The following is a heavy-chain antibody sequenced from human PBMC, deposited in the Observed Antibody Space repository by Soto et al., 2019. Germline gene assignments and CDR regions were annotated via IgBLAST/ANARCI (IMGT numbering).Heavy chain of an antibody. D-gene: IGHD5-18*01. J-gene: IGHJ4*02. CDR3: ARDISYGYGSYFDY. Sequence: PSETLSLTCTVSGGSISSGDYYWSWIRQPPGKGLEWIGYIYYSGSTYYNPSLKSRVTISVDTSKNQFSLKLSSVTAADTAVYYCARDISYGYGSYFDYWGQGTLVTVS. CDR2: IYYSGST. CDR1: GGSISSGDYY. V-gene: IGHV4-30-4*01.